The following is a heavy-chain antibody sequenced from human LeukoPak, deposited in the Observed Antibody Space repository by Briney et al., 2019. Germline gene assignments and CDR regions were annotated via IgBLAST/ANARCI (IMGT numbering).Heavy chain of an antibody. J-gene: IGHJ4*02. Sequence: GGSLRLSCAASGFTFSDAWMNWVRQAPGKGLEWVGRIKSKVDGGTTDYAASVKDKFSISRDDSTNTLYLQMNSLKAEDAAVYYCTTVRGSGILHWGQGTLVTVSS. CDR1: GFTFSDAW. CDR2: IKSKVDGGTT. CDR3: TTVRGSGILH. D-gene: IGHD3-10*01. V-gene: IGHV3-15*01.